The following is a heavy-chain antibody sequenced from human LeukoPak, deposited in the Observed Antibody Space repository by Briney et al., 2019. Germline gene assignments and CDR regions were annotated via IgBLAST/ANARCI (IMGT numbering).Heavy chain of an antibody. CDR2: ISWNSGSI. Sequence: PGRSLRLSCAASGFTFDDYAMHWVRHAPGKGLEWVSGISWNSGSIGYADSVKGRFTISRDNAKNSLYLQMNSLRAEDTALYYCAILGPVVVVPAAIGFWGQGTTVTVSS. CDR3: AILGPVVVVPAAIGF. V-gene: IGHV3-9*01. CDR1: GFTFDDYA. J-gene: IGHJ6*02. D-gene: IGHD2-2*02.